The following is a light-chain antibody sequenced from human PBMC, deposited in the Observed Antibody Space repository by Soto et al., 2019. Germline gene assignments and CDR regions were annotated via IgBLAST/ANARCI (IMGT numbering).Light chain of an antibody. J-gene: IGKJ5*01. CDR1: QSLGNY. CDR2: YVS. Sequence: EIELTQSPGTLTVSPRERGTLSCRASQSLGNYLAWYQQKPGQAPRLLIYYVSTRATGIPARFSGSGSGTEFTLTVSSLQSEDFAVYYCQQHNQWPIAFGQGTRLEIK. V-gene: IGKV3D-15*01. CDR3: QQHNQWPIA.